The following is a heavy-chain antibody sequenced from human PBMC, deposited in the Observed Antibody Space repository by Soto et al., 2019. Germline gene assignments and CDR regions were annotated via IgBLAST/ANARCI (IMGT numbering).Heavy chain of an antibody. J-gene: IGHJ6*02. CDR3: ARGEDAFFYYGLDV. CDR2: ISSSSSYI. CDR1: GFTFSSYS. Sequence: GGSLRLSCAASGFTFSSYSMNWVRQAPGKGLEWVSSISSSSSYIYYADSVKGRFTISRDNAKNSLYLQMNSLRAEDTAVYYCARGEDAFFYYGLDVWGQGITVTVSS. V-gene: IGHV3-21*01.